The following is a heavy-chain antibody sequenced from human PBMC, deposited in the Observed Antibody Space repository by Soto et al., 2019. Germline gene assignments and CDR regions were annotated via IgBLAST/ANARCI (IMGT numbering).Heavy chain of an antibody. CDR1: GGTFSSYA. D-gene: IGHD3-22*01. J-gene: IGHJ6*02. Sequence: GASVKVSCKASGGTFSSYAISWLRQAPGQGLEWMGGIIPIFGTANYAQKFQGRVTITADESTSTAYMELSSLRSEDTAVYYCARVRDYYDSSGYYNYYYYGMDVWGQGTTVTVSS. CDR3: ARVRDYYDSSGYYNYYYYGMDV. V-gene: IGHV1-69*13. CDR2: IIPIFGTA.